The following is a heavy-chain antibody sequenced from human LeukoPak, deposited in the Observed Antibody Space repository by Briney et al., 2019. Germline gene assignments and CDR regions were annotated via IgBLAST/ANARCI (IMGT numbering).Heavy chain of an antibody. CDR2: INPNSGGT. CDR1: GYTFTGYY. CDR3: ARDHRVWGSYRLDY. D-gene: IGHD3-16*02. Sequence: ASVKVSCKASGYTFTGYYMHWVRQAPGQGLEWMGWINPNSGGTNYAQKFQGRDTMTRDTSISTAYMDLSRLRSDDTAVYYCARDHRVWGSYRLDYWGQGTLVTVSS. V-gene: IGHV1-2*02. J-gene: IGHJ4*02.